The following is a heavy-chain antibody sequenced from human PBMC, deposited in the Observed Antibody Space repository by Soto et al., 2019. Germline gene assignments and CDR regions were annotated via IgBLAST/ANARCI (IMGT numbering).Heavy chain of an antibody. CDR3: GRDRGELRYFGRPDDFYYYGKYG. D-gene: IGHD3-9*01. V-gene: IGHV4-34*01. CDR2: INHRVST. CDR1: GGSFSGYY. Sequence: SETLSLTCAVYGGSFSGYYWSWIRHPPGKGLEWIGEINHRVSTNYNPSLKSRVTISVDTSKNQFSLKLSSVTASDTAVYYCGRDRGELRYFGRPDDFYYYGKYGRGKGKTGIVSA. J-gene: IGHJ6*04.